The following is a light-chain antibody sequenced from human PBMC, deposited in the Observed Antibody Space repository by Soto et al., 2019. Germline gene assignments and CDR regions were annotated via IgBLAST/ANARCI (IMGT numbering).Light chain of an antibody. J-gene: IGKJ4*01. V-gene: IGKV1-5*03. CDR2: KAF. CDR1: QSISSW. CDR3: QQCDPYPLT. Sequence: DIQMTQSPSTLSASVGDRVTITCRASQSISSWLAWYQKKPGKAPQLLIYKAFSLKSGVPSRFSGSGSGTEFPLTISSLQPDDFATYYCQQCDPYPLTVGGGTKVQIK.